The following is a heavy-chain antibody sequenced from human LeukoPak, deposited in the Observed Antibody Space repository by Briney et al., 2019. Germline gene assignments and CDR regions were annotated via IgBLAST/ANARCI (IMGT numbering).Heavy chain of an antibody. D-gene: IGHD1-26*01. V-gene: IGHV1-46*01. J-gene: IGHJ4*02. CDR3: ARDLSGSYHMYYFDY. CDR2: INPRGGTT. Sequence: ASVKVSCKTSGYSFTNYYMHWVRQAPGQGLEWMGMINPRGGTTSQPQKFQGRVTMTRDTSMSTVYMELSSLRSEDTAVYFCARDLSGSYHMYYFDYWGQGTLVTVSS. CDR1: GYSFTNYY.